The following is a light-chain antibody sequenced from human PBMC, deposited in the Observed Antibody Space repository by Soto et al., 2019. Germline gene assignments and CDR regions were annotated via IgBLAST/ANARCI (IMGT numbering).Light chain of an antibody. V-gene: IGKV3-20*01. CDR1: QSVTSNY. J-gene: IGKJ1*01. Sequence: EIVLTQSPGTLSLFPGERATLSCRASQSVTSNYLAWYQQKPDQAPRLLIYGASSRATGIPDRFSGSGSGTDFTLTISRLEPEDFAVYYCQQYGSSPQFGQGTKVEIK. CDR2: GAS. CDR3: QQYGSSPQ.